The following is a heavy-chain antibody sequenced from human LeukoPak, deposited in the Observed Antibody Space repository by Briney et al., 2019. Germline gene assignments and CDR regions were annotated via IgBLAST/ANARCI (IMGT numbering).Heavy chain of an antibody. CDR2: INPNSGGT. J-gene: IGHJ4*02. CDR1: GYTFTGYY. D-gene: IGHD3-22*01. V-gene: IGHV1-2*02. Sequence: ASVKVSCKASGYTFTGYYIHWVRQAPGQGLEWMGWINPNSGGTNYAQKFQGRVIMTRDTSISTAYMELSRLGSDDTAVYYCARGFNYYDNSGYYQYYFDYWGQGTLVTVSS. CDR3: ARGFNYYDNSGYYQYYFDY.